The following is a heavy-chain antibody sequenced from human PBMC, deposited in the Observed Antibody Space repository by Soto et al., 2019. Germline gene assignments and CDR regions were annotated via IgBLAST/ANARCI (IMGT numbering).Heavy chain of an antibody. D-gene: IGHD1-26*01. CDR2: LSSGGTT. CDR3: VRDRGGSYWLDP. Sequence: GGSLRLSCAASGFIVSNSYMSWVRQAPGKGLEWVSILSSGGTTYYADSVKGRFTFSRDNAANTVFLQMNNLRVEDTAVYYCVRDRGGSYWLDPWGQGTLVTVSS. J-gene: IGHJ5*02. CDR1: GFIVSNSY. V-gene: IGHV3-53*01.